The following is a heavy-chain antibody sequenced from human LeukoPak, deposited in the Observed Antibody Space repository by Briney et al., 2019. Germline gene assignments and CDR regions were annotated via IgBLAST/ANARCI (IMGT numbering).Heavy chain of an antibody. Sequence: PSETLSLTCTVSGGSISSYYWSWIRQPPGKGLEWIGYIYYSGSTNYNPSLKSRVTISVDASKNQFSLKLSSVTAADTAVYYCAGPLKSIAARYFDLWGRGTLVTVSS. D-gene: IGHD6-6*01. V-gene: IGHV4-59*01. CDR1: GGSISSYY. CDR3: AGPLKSIAARYFDL. CDR2: IYYSGST. J-gene: IGHJ2*01.